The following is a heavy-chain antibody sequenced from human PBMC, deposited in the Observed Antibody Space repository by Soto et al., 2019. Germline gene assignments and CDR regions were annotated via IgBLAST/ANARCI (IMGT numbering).Heavy chain of an antibody. CDR2: IYPGDSDT. D-gene: IGHD2-15*01. CDR3: ASSNGSPYIPIPEKSDAFDI. Sequence: GESLKISCKGSGYSFTSYWIGWVRQMPGKGLEWMGIIYPGDSDTRYSPSFQGRVTISADKSISTAYLQWSSLKASDTAMYYCASSNGSPYIPIPEKSDAFDIWGQGTMVTVSS. J-gene: IGHJ3*02. CDR1: GYSFTSYW. V-gene: IGHV5-51*01.